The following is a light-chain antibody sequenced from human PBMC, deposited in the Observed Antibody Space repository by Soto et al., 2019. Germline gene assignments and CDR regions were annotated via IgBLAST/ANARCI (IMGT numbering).Light chain of an antibody. CDR3: QQYNSYSGT. V-gene: IGKV1-5*03. CDR2: KAS. Sequence: IQMTYSPSTLSASVGDRVTITCRASQSISSWLAWYQQKPGKAPKLLIYKASSLESGVPSRFSGSGSGTEFTLTISSLQPDDFATYYCQQYNSYSGTFGQGTKV. CDR1: QSISSW. J-gene: IGKJ1*01.